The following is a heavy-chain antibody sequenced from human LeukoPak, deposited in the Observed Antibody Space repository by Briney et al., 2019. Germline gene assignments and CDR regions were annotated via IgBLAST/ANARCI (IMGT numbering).Heavy chain of an antibody. V-gene: IGHV3-13*01. CDR3: TKEFCGSRAACAGGSYYDF. CDR2: IGVTGGT. J-gene: IGHJ2*01. CDR1: GFTFSKDD. D-gene: IGHD2-15*01. Sequence: GGSLRLSCAASGFTFSKDDFHWVRQAPGKGLEWVAAIGVTGGTYYADSVKGRFTISREDAANSLYLQMRSLGAGDTALYYRTKEFCGSRAACAGGSYYDFWGRGALVTVSS.